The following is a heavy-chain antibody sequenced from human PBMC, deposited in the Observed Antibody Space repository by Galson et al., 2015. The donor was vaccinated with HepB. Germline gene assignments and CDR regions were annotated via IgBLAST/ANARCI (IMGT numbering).Heavy chain of an antibody. V-gene: IGHV1-69*13. D-gene: IGHD3/OR15-3a*01. CDR3: AREVTRDLDTRFDP. CDR1: GGTFSSYA. J-gene: IGHJ5*02. Sequence: SVKVSCKASGGTFSSYAISWVRQAPGQGLEWMGGIIPIFGAANYAQKFQGRVTITADETTSTAYMELSSLRSEDTAVYYCAREVTRDLDTRFDPWGQGTLVAVSS. CDR2: IIPIFGAA.